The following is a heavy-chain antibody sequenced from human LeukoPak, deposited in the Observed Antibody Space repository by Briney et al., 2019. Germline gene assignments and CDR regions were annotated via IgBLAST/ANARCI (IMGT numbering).Heavy chain of an antibody. V-gene: IGHV3-23*01. CDR2: ISGSGGST. Sequence: GGSLRLSCAASGFTFSRNGMTWVRQAPGKGLEWVSAISGSGGSTYYADSVKGRFTISRDNSKNTLYLQMNSLRAEDTAVYYCGKDRRAGSHDYWGQGSLVTVSS. CDR3: GKDRRAGSHDY. J-gene: IGHJ4*02. D-gene: IGHD3-10*01. CDR1: GFTFSRNG.